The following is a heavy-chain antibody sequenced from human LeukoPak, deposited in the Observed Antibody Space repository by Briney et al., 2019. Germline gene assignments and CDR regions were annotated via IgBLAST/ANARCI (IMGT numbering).Heavy chain of an antibody. V-gene: IGHV3-30*02. D-gene: IGHD3-10*01. Sequence: QTGGSLRLSCAASGFTFSSYGMPWVRQAPGKGLEWVAFIRYDGSNKYYADSVKGRFTISRDNSKNTLYLQMNSLRAEDTAVYYCAKRGHYYGSGTLAPRGHGMDVWGQGTTVTVSS. CDR1: GFTFSSYG. CDR3: AKRGHYYGSGTLAPRGHGMDV. J-gene: IGHJ6*02. CDR2: IRYDGSNK.